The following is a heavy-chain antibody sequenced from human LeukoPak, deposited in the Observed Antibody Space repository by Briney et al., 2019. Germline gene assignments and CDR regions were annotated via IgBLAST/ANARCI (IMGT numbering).Heavy chain of an antibody. CDR1: GGSISNGGYY. J-gene: IGHJ4*02. CDR3: ARNHDYGDYWGY. V-gene: IGHV4-31*03. D-gene: IGHD4-17*01. Sequence: SATLSLTCTVSGGSISNGGYYWSWIRQHPGKGLEWIGYIYDSGTTYYNPALQSRVTISVDTSDNQFSLKLSSVTAADTAVYYCARNHDYGDYWGYWGQGTLVT. CDR2: IYDSGTT.